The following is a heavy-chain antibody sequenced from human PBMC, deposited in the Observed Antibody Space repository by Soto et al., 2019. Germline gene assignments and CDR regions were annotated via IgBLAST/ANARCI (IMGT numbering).Heavy chain of an antibody. CDR1: GFTFSSYA. J-gene: IGHJ6*01. CDR3: ARHILITILGSYYGMDV. D-gene: IGHD3-16*01. CDR2: IIGSGGSA. V-gene: IGHV3-23*01. Sequence: EVRLLESGGGLVQPGGPLRLSCAASGFTFSSYAMSWVRQAPGKGLEWVSTIIGSGGSANYADSVKGRFTISRDSSKNTLYLQMSRLRADDPTVSYCARHILITILGSYYGMDVWGQRTTVTVSS.